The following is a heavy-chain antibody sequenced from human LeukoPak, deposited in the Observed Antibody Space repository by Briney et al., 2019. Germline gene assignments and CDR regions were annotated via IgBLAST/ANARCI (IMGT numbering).Heavy chain of an antibody. CDR1: GYTFTSYD. D-gene: IGHD6-13*01. CDR2: MNPNSGNT. J-gene: IGHJ5*02. CDR3: ARGFSPLEAVDL. Sequence: ASVKVSCKASGYTFTSYDINWVRQATGQGLEWMGWMNPNSGNTGYAQKFQGRVTMTRNTSISTAYMELSSLRSEDTAVYYCARGFSPLEAVDLWGQGTLVTVSS. V-gene: IGHV1-8*01.